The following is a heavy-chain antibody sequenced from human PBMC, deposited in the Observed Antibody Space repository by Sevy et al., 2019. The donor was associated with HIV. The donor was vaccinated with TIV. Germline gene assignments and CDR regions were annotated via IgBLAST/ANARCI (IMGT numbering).Heavy chain of an antibody. CDR3: ARLGIAVAGYSGSYTYYYYGMDV. V-gene: IGHV4-39*01. CDR1: GGSISSSSYY. CDR2: IYYSWST. D-gene: IGHD1-26*01. Sequence: SETLSLTCTVSGGSISSSSYYWGWIRQPPGKGLEWIGSIYYSWSTYYDPSLKSRVTISVDTSKNQFSLKLSSVTAADTAVYYCARLGIAVAGYSGSYTYYYYGMDVWGQGTTVTVSS. J-gene: IGHJ6*02.